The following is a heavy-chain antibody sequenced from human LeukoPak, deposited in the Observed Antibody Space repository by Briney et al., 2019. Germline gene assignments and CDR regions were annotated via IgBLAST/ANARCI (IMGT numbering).Heavy chain of an antibody. J-gene: IGHJ4*02. CDR3: ARYNWNGLDY. Sequence: GGSLRLSCAASGFTFSSYSMNWVRQAPGKGLEWVSSISSSSSTTYYADSVKGRFTISRDNAKNSLYLQMNSLRDEDTAVYYCARYNWNGLDYWGQGPLVTVSS. CDR1: GFTFSSYS. D-gene: IGHD1-20*01. V-gene: IGHV3-48*02. CDR2: ISSSSSTT.